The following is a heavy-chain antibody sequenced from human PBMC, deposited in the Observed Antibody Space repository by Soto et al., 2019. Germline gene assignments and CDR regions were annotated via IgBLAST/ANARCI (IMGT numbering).Heavy chain of an antibody. CDR3: ARARCSGVSCYQADY. V-gene: IGHV1-46*03. Sequence: QVQLVQSGAEVKKPGASVKVSCKASGYTFTSYYMHWVRQAPGQGLEWMGIINPSAGSTSYAQKSQGRVTMTRDTSTSTLYTDLRSLRSEDTAVYYCARARCSGVSCYQADYWGQGTLVTVSS. CDR1: GYTFTSYY. CDR2: INPSAGST. D-gene: IGHD2-15*01. J-gene: IGHJ4*02.